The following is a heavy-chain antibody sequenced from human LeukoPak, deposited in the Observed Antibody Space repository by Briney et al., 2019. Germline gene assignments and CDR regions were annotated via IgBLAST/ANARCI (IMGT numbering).Heavy chain of an antibody. CDR2: IIPILGIA. D-gene: IGHD2-2*01. CDR3: ARDNHQLLHSYYYAMDV. V-gene: IGHV1-69*04. Sequence: ASVKVSCKASGGTFSSYTISWVRQAPGQGLEWMGRIIPILGIANYAQKFQGRVTITADKSTSTAYMELSSLRSEDTAVYYCARDNHQLLHSYYYAMDVWGQGTSVTVSS. J-gene: IGHJ6*02. CDR1: GGTFSSYT.